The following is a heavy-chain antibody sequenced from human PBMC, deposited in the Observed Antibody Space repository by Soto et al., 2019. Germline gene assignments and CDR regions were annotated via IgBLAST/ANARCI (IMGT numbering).Heavy chain of an antibody. D-gene: IGHD1-26*01. CDR3: AKDSYSGSYLGIFDY. Sequence: QVPLVESGGGVVQPGRSLRLSCAASGFTFSSYGMHWVRQAPGKGLEWVAVISYDGSNKYYADSVKGRFTISRDNSKNTLYLQMNSLRAEDTAVYYCAKDSYSGSYLGIFDYWGQGTLVTVSS. CDR2: ISYDGSNK. J-gene: IGHJ4*02. V-gene: IGHV3-30*18. CDR1: GFTFSSYG.